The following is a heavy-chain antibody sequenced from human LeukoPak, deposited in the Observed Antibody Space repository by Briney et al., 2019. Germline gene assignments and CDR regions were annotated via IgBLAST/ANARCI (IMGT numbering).Heavy chain of an antibody. J-gene: IGHJ4*02. CDR1: GFTFSSYA. CDR3: AKGVGSSWYAS. V-gene: IGHV3-23*01. CDR2: ISGSGGST. Sequence: GGSLRLSCAASGFTFSSYAVSWVRQAPGRGLEWVSAISGSGGSTYYADSVKGRFTISRDNSKNTLYLQMNSLRAEDTAVYYCAKGVGSSWYASWGQGTLVTVSS. D-gene: IGHD6-13*01.